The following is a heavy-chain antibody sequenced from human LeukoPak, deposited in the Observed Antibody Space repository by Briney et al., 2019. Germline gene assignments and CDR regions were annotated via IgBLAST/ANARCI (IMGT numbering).Heavy chain of an antibody. CDR1: GGSFSGYY. J-gene: IGHJ4*02. D-gene: IGHD5-24*01. CDR3: ARRRLGYYFDY. Sequence: PSETLSLTCGVYGGSFSGYYWSWIRQPPGKGLEWIGEINPRGSTNYNPSLKSRVTLSADTSKNQFSLTLNSVTAADTAVYYCARRRLGYYFDYWGQGTLVAVSS. CDR2: INPRGST. V-gene: IGHV4-34*01.